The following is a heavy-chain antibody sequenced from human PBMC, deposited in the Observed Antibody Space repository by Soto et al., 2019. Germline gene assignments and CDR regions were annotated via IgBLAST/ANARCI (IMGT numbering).Heavy chain of an antibody. CDR2: ISYHGREI. D-gene: IGHD3-9*01. J-gene: IGHJ4*01. Sequence: PVGSLGLSCEDSGFSFGSYAFHWVRQAPGKGLEWLSVISYHGREIYYADSVKDRFTISSDNFKKTVYLQMNSLRSDDTALYYCARDPVSVTRSFVDWWGQGTLVTVSS. CDR1: GFSFGSYA. V-gene: IGHV3-30-3*01. CDR3: ARDPVSVTRSFVDW.